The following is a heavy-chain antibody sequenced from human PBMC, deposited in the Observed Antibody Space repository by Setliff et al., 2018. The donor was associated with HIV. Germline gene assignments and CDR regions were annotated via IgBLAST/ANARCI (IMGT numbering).Heavy chain of an antibody. J-gene: IGHJ6*02. CDR2: FYNSGST. D-gene: IGHD5-12*01. Sequence: PSETLSLTCKVSGAPISSYYWNWIRQPPGKGLEWIGSFYNSGSTNYTPSLKSRVTISLDTSKNQFSLNLRSVTAADTAVYYCARGDGYRGNDAYYDSGMDVWGQGITVTVSS. CDR1: GAPISSYY. CDR3: ARGDGYRGNDAYYDSGMDV. V-gene: IGHV4-59*01.